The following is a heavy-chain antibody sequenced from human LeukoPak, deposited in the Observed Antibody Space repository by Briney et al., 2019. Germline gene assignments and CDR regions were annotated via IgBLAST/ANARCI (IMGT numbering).Heavy chain of an antibody. D-gene: IGHD2-2*01. J-gene: IGHJ6*03. CDR2: MNPNTGNT. CDR1: GYIFTTYD. Sequence: ASVKVSCKASGYIFTTYDINWVRLAPGQGLEWMAWMNPNTGNTGFAQKFQGRVTVSRNTDISTAYMELNSLRSEDTAVYYCARGRSDGYCSSTSCRYYYYYYMDVWGKGTTVTVSS. CDR3: ARGRSDGYCSSTSCRYYYYYYMDV. V-gene: IGHV1-8*03.